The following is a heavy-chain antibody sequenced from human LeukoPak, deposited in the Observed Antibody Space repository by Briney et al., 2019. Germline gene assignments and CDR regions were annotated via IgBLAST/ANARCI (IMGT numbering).Heavy chain of an antibody. CDR3: ARDHTVVTPIDYYYYGMDV. V-gene: IGHV4-61*02. CDR2: IYTSGST. CDR1: GGSISSGSYY. Sequence: PSETLSLTCTVSGGSISSGSYYWSWIRQPAGKGLEWIGRIYTSGSTNYNPSLKSRVTISVDTSKNQLSLKLSSVTAADTAVYYCARDHTVVTPIDYYYYGMDVWGQGTTVTVSS. J-gene: IGHJ6*02. D-gene: IGHD4-23*01.